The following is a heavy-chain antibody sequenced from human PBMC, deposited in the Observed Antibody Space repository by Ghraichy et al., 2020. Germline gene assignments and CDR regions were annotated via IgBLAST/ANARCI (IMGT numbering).Heavy chain of an antibody. CDR1: GGSISSFY. Sequence: SETLSLTCTVSGGSISSFYWSWIRQPPGRGLEWLGYIYDSGSANYNPSLKSRVTISVDTSKNQFSLKLSSVTAADTAVYYCARGLDGWTTFDYWGQGALVTVSS. D-gene: IGHD5-24*01. J-gene: IGHJ4*02. V-gene: IGHV4-59*01. CDR2: IYDSGSA. CDR3: ARGLDGWTTFDY.